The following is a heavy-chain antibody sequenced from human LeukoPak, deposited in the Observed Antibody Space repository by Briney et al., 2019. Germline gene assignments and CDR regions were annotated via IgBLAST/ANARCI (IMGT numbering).Heavy chain of an antibody. V-gene: IGHV3-30*09. CDR1: GFTFSSYA. CDR2: ISYDGSNK. J-gene: IGHJ4*02. Sequence: GGSLRLSCAASGFTFSSYAMHWVRQAPGKWLEWVAVISYDGSNKYYADSVKGRFAISRDNAKNTLYLQMNSLRAEDTAVYYCARDRFGFYDSSGYALDYWGQGTLVTVSS. D-gene: IGHD3-22*01. CDR3: ARDRFGFYDSSGYALDY.